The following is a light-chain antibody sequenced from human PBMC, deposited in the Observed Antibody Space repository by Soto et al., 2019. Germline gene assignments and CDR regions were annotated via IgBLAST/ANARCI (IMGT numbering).Light chain of an antibody. CDR2: EGS. V-gene: IGLV2-23*01. CDR3: CSYAGSSTLVV. Sequence: SALTQPASVSGSPGQSITISCTGSNSDIGNFNLVSWYQHHPGKAPTLLISEGSKRPSGISPRFSGSKSGSTASLTISGLQAEDEAVYYCCSYAGSSTLVVFGGGTKLTVL. J-gene: IGLJ2*01. CDR1: NSDIGNFNL.